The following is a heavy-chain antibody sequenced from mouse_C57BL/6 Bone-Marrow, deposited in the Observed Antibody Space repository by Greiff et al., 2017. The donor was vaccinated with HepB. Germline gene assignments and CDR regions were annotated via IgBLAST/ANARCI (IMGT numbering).Heavy chain of an antibody. J-gene: IGHJ3*01. V-gene: IGHV14-4*01. CDR3: TTSLVTTTGFAY. Sequence: VQLQQSGAELVRPGASVKLSCTASGFNIKDDYMHWVKQRPEQGLEWIGWIDPENGDTEYASKFQGKATITADTSSNTAYLQLSSLTSEDTAVYYCTTSLVTTTGFAYWGQVTLVTVSA. CDR1: GFNIKDDY. D-gene: IGHD2-2*01. CDR2: IDPENGDT.